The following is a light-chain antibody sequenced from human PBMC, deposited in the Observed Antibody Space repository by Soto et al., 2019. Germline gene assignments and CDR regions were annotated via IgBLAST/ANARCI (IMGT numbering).Light chain of an antibody. CDR3: SSFTGSNYV. CDR1: SSDIGAYNY. V-gene: IGLV2-14*03. J-gene: IGLJ1*01. CDR2: DFI. Sequence: QSALTQPASVSGSPGQAITISCTGASSDIGAYNYVSWYQQHPCKTPKVIIYDFITRPSGVSNRFRGSNSGNTASLTISRLQAEAEADYYCSSFTGSNYVFGTGTQLTVL.